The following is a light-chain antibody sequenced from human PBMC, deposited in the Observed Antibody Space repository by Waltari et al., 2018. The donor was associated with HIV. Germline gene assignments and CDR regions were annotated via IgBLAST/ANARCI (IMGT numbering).Light chain of an antibody. CDR3: ATWDDSLSVYVV. V-gene: IGLV1-47*01. CDR2: RNN. J-gene: IGLJ2*01. CDR1: SSNIGSNY. Sequence: QSVLTQPPSASGTPEQRVPISCSGSSSNIGSNYVYWYQQLPGTAPKLLIYRNNQQPSGVPDRFSGSKSGTSASLAISGLRSEDEADYYCATWDDSLSVYVVFGAGTKLTVL.